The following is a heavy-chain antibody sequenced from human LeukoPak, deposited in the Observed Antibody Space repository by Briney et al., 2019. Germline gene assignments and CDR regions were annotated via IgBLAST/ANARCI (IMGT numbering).Heavy chain of an antibody. V-gene: IGHV3-48*01. CDR1: GFPFSSYV. D-gene: IGHD3-3*01. J-gene: IGHJ4*02. CDR3: ARGSPTFGVGTLDY. CDR2: INHNAEMI. Sequence: GGSLRLSCEASGFPFSSYVMSWVRQAPGKGLEWIAYINHNAEMIFYPDFVKGRFTISRDNAKNPLYLQMNSLRAEDTAVYYCARGSPTFGVGTLDYWGQGTLVTVSS.